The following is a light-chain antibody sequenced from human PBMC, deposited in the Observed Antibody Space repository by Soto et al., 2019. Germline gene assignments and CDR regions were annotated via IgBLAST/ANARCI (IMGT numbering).Light chain of an antibody. Sequence: EVVLTQSPGTLSLSEGERATLFCRASETVASNYLARYQQKPGQAPRLLIYDASNRATGIPARFSGSGSGTDFTLTISTLEPEDFAVYYCQQYGRSPLTFGGGTKVDIK. CDR1: ETVASNY. CDR2: DAS. J-gene: IGKJ4*01. V-gene: IGKV3-20*01. CDR3: QQYGRSPLT.